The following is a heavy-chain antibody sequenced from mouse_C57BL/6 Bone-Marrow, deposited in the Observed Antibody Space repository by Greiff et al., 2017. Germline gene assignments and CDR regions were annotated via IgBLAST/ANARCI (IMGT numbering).Heavy chain of an antibody. D-gene: IGHD1-1*01. CDR2: IYPRSGNT. CDR3: ARADYDGTFDV. CDR1: GYTFTSYG. J-gene: IGHJ1*03. V-gene: IGHV1-81*01. Sequence: QVQLQQSGAELARPGASVKLSCKASGYTFTSYGISWVKQRTGQGLEWIGEIYPRSGNTYYNEKFKGKATLTADKSSRTAYMELRRLTSEDSAVYFCARADYDGTFDVWGTGTTVTVSS.